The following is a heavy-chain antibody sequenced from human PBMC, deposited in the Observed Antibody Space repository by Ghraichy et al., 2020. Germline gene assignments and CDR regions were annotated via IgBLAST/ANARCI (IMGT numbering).Heavy chain of an antibody. D-gene: IGHD1-1*01. J-gene: IGHJ4*02. Sequence: GGSLRLSCSASGFTFSSYAMHWVRQAPGKGLEYVSAISSNGGSTYYADSVKGRFTISRDNSKNTLYLQMSSLRAEDTAVYYCLRTTSYYFDYWGQGTLVTVSS. CDR2: ISSNGGST. V-gene: IGHV3-64D*06. CDR1: GFTFSSYA. CDR3: LRTTSYYFDY.